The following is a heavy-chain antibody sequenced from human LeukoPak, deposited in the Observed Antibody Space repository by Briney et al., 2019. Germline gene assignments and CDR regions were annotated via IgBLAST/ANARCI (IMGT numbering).Heavy chain of an antibody. Sequence: GGSLRLSCAASGFTFSSYGMHWVRQAPGKGLEWVAFVRYDGSNKYYADSVKGRFTISRDNSKNTLYLQMNSLRAEDTAVYYCAKDTVRGVITVFDYWGQGTLVTVSS. CDR3: AKDTVRGVITVFDY. D-gene: IGHD3-10*01. J-gene: IGHJ4*02. V-gene: IGHV3-30*02. CDR1: GFTFSSYG. CDR2: VRYDGSNK.